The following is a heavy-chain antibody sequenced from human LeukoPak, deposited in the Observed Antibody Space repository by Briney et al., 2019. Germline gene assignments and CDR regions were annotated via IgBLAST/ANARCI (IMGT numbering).Heavy chain of an antibody. CDR2: IHHDGRI. Sequence: SETLSLTCVVSGGSIDSTNWWNWVRQPPGKGLEWIGEIHHDGRINYNPSLKSRVTLSVDKSKNQFSLRLNSVTAADTAMYYCARSHDHLWGNYPDYWGQGTLVTVSS. CDR3: ARSHDHLWGNYPDY. D-gene: IGHD3-16*02. V-gene: IGHV4/OR15-8*01. J-gene: IGHJ4*02. CDR1: GGSIDSTNW.